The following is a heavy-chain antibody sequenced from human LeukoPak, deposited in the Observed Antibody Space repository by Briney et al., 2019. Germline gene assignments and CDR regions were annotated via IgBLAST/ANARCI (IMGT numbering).Heavy chain of an antibody. CDR2: IYYSGST. CDR1: GGSISSGDYY. CDR3: ARVRYFDWLGESPPVDY. D-gene: IGHD3-9*01. Sequence: PSQTLSLTCTVSGGSISSGDYYWSWIRQPPGKGLEWIGYIYYSGSTYYNPSLKSRVTISVDTSKNQFSLKLSSVTAADTAVYYCARVRYFDWLGESPPVDYWGQGTLVTVSS. J-gene: IGHJ4*02. V-gene: IGHV4-30-4*08.